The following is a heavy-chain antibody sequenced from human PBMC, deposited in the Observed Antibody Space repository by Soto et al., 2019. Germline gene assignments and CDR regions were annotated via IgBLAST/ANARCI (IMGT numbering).Heavy chain of an antibody. Sequence: QVQLQESGPGLLKPSGTLSLTCAVSGGSISSNNWWSWVRQPPGKGLERIGEIYHSGSTKYTPALKSRVTISGDKSNNQCALKGRSGTDSDTSVYYCAREQTTVTTAAASCHIWGQGTMVTVSS. CDR3: AREQTTVTTAAASCHI. J-gene: IGHJ3*02. CDR1: GGSISSNNW. CDR2: IYHSGST. V-gene: IGHV4-4*02. D-gene: IGHD4-17*01.